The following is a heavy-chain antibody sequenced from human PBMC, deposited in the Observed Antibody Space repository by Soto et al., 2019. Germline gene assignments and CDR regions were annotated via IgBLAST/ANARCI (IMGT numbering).Heavy chain of an antibody. D-gene: IGHD3-22*01. J-gene: IGHJ4*02. CDR1: GFTFSSYA. Sequence: RLSCAASGFTFSSYAMHWFRQAPGKVLEWVAVISYDGSNKYYADSVKGRFAISRDNSKNTLYLQMNSLRAEDTAVYYCARAETYYYDSSGYYFDYWGQGTLVTVSS. CDR3: ARAETYYYDSSGYYFDY. CDR2: ISYDGSNK. V-gene: IGHV3-30*09.